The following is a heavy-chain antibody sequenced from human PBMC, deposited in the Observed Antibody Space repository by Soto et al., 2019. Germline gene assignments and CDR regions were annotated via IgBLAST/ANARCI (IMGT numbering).Heavy chain of an antibody. CDR3: ARDGDYYGMDV. J-gene: IGHJ6*02. CDR2: STSHSYGGNT. Sequence: SLRLSCTFSGFTSTDHALTWVRQAPGKGLEWVAFSTSHSYGGNTDYAASVKGRFTISRDDSKSIAYLQMNSLQIADTAIYYCARDGDYYGMDVWGQGTTVTVSS. V-gene: IGHV3-49*04. CDR1: GFTSTDHA. D-gene: IGHD3-3*01.